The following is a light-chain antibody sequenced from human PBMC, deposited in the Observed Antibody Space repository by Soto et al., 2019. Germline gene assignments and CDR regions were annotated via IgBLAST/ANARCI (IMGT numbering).Light chain of an antibody. V-gene: IGKV1-8*01. CDR1: QGISSY. Sequence: AMRKNQTQSSLSASTGDRVTITCRASQGISSYLAWYQQKPGKAPKLLIYAASTLQSGVPSRFSGSGSGTDFTLTISCLQSEDFATYYCQQYYSYPLFGPGTKVDI. CDR2: AAS. CDR3: QQYYSYPL. J-gene: IGKJ3*01.